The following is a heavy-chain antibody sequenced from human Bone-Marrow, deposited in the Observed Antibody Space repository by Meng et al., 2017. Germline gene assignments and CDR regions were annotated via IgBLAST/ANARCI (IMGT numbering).Heavy chain of an antibody. CDR1: GFTFGNYW. Sequence: GESLKISCAASGFTFGNYWMYWVRQAPGKGLVWVSRITSDGSSTKYGDAVKGRFTISRDNAKNTLYLQMNSLRAEDTAVYYCARIPAGTGEKGYWGQGTLVTVSS. V-gene: IGHV3-74*01. CDR3: ARIPAGTGEKGY. J-gene: IGHJ4*02. CDR2: ITSDGSST. D-gene: IGHD7-27*01.